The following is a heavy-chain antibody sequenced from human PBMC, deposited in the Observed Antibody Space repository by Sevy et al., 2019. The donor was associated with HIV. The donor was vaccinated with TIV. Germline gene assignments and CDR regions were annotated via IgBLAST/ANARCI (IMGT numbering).Heavy chain of an antibody. Sequence: GGSLRLSCAASGFTFSSYAMSWVRQAPGKGLEWVSAISGSGGSTYYADSVKGRFTISRDNSKHTLYLQMNSLRAEDTAVYYCAKDVVGSTSSYYMDVWGKGTTVTVSS. J-gene: IGHJ6*03. V-gene: IGHV3-23*01. CDR3: AKDVVGSTSSYYMDV. CDR1: GFTFSSYA. D-gene: IGHD2-2*01. CDR2: ISGSGGST.